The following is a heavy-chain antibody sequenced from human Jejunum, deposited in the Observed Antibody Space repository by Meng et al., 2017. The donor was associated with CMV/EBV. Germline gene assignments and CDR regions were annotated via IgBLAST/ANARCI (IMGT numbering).Heavy chain of an antibody. Sequence: QALQVKSGGEGKKPGRSVKASFKASGYTFTNSGITWVRQAPGQGLEWMGWINAYNGDTNYAQTLQGRVTMTTDTSTSTAYMELRSLRSDDTAVYYCARVEVGITSGDYWGQGTLVTVSS. J-gene: IGHJ4*02. V-gene: IGHV1-18*01. CDR1: GYTFTNSG. CDR3: ARVEVGITSGDY. CDR2: INAYNGDT. D-gene: IGHD1-26*01.